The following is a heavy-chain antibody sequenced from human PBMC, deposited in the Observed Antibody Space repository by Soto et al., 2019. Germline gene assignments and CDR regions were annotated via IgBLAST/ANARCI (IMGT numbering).Heavy chain of an antibody. Sequence: EASVKVSCKASGYTFTSYYMHWVRQAPGQGLEWMGIINPSGGSTSYAQKFQGRVTMTRDTSTSTVYIELSSLRSEDTAVYYCARGIYCISTSCYSLYYYGMDVWGQGTTVTVSS. CDR1: GYTFTSYY. J-gene: IGHJ6*02. CDR2: INPSGGST. V-gene: IGHV1-46*01. D-gene: IGHD2-2*01. CDR3: ARGIYCISTSCYSLYYYGMDV.